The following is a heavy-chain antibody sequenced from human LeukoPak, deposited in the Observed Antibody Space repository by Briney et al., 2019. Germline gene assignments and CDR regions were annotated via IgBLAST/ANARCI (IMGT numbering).Heavy chain of an antibody. Sequence: GGSLRLSCAASGFTFSSYWMSWVRRAPGKGLERVANIKQDGSEKYYVDSVKGRFTISRDNAKNSLYLQMNSLRAEDTAVYYCARDAEQWLTLESYYYYGMDVWGQGTTVTISS. CDR1: GFTFSSYW. CDR3: ARDAEQWLTLESYYYYGMDV. D-gene: IGHD6-19*01. CDR2: IKQDGSEK. V-gene: IGHV3-7*03. J-gene: IGHJ6*02.